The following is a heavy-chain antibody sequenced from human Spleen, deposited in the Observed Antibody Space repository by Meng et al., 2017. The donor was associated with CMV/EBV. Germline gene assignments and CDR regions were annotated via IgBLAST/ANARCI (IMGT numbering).Heavy chain of an antibody. Sequence: SCAASGFTVSSTYVSWVRQAQGKGLEWVPVIYSGGSTYYADYVKGRFTISRDNSKNTLYLKMNSLRAEDTAVYYCARGRRSGYRYFDYWGQGTLVTVSS. D-gene: IGHD3-3*01. J-gene: IGHJ4*02. CDR2: IYSGGST. V-gene: IGHV3-53*01. CDR1: GFTVSSTY. CDR3: ARGRRSGYRYFDY.